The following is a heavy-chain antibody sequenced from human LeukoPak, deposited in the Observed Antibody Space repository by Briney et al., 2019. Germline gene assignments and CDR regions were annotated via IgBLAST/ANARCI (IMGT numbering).Heavy chain of an antibody. CDR1: NYTFTSYG. CDR2: INAYNGDT. J-gene: IGHJ4*02. D-gene: IGHD2-2*01. CDR3: ARDSNPDC. V-gene: IGHV1-18*01. Sequence: ASVKVSCKASNYTFTSYGISWVRQAPGQGLEWMAWINAYNGDTNYAQKLQGRVTMTTDTSTSTAYMELRSLRSDDTAVYYCARDSNPDCWGQGTLVTVSS.